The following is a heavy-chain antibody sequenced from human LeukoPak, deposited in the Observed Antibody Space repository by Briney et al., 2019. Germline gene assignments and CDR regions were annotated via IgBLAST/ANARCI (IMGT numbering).Heavy chain of an antibody. CDR1: GFTFSNYA. CDR3: TKREYCGKTSCYEAL. V-gene: IGHV3-23*01. Sequence: GGSLRLSCAGSGFTFSNYAMSWVRQTPGTGLEWVSAITPNGGGTYYADSVRGRFTISRDNFKNTLYLQMNNLRAEDTAIYYCTKREYCGKTSCYEALWGQGTLVTVSS. D-gene: IGHD2-2*01. CDR2: ITPNGGGT. J-gene: IGHJ4*02.